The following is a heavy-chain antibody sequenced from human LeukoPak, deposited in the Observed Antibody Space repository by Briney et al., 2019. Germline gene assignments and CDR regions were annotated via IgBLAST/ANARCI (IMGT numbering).Heavy chain of an antibody. Sequence: PSETLSLTCTVSGGSISSSSYYWGWLRQPPGKGLEWIGSIYYSGSTYYNSSLKSRVTISVDTSKNQFSLKLSSVTAADTAVYYCARLYRGRSKALSDYWGQGTLVTVSS. J-gene: IGHJ4*02. V-gene: IGHV4-39*01. CDR3: ARLYRGRSKALSDY. CDR1: GGSISSSSYY. CDR2: IYYSGST. D-gene: IGHD2/OR15-2a*01.